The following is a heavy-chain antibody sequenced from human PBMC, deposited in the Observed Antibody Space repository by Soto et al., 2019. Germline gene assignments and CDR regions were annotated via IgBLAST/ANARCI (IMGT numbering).Heavy chain of an antibody. V-gene: IGHV3-21*02. D-gene: IGHD1-26*01. CDR3: AGERSALPGARDAMDV. CDR2: ISASGGYK. Sequence: EVRLVESGGGLVKPGGSLRVSCAASGFNFNTYSMNWVRQAPGKGLEWVSFISASGGYKYYADSVRGRVTIARDNAKKSVYLEMKSLTADDSAVYFCAGERSALPGARDAMDVWGQGTTVTVSS. CDR1: GFNFNTYS. J-gene: IGHJ6*02.